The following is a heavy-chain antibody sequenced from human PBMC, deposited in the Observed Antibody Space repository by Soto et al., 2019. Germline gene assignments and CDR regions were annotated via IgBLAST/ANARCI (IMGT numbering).Heavy chain of an antibody. CDR3: VSLGRYCSSTSCYGPPFDP. J-gene: IGHJ5*02. V-gene: IGHV4-31*03. CDR2: IYYSGST. Sequence: SETLSLTCTVSGGSISSGGYYWSWIRQHPGKGLEWIGYIYYSGSTYYNPSLKSRVTISVDTSKNQFSLKLSSVTAADTAVYYCVSLGRYCSSTSCYGPPFDPWGQGTLVTVSS. D-gene: IGHD2-2*01. CDR1: GGSISSGGYY.